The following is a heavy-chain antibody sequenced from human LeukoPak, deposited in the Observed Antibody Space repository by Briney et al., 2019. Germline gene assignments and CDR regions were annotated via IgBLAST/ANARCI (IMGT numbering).Heavy chain of an antibody. Sequence: GGSLRLSCAASGFTFSSYAMSWVRQAPGKGLEWVSAISGSGGSTYYADSVKGRFTISRDNSKNTLYLQMNSLRAEDTAVYYCAKVPSPYYYDSSGYYLFDYWGQGTLSPSPQ. CDR1: GFTFSSYA. CDR2: ISGSGGST. CDR3: AKVPSPYYYDSSGYYLFDY. J-gene: IGHJ4*02. D-gene: IGHD3-22*01. V-gene: IGHV3-23*01.